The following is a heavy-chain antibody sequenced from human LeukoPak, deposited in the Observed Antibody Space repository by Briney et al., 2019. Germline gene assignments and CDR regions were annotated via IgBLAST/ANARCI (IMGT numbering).Heavy chain of an antibody. CDR3: ARDSTGDYVWGSYRLPDY. V-gene: IGHV1-18*01. Sequence: GASVKVSCKASGYTFTSYGISWVRQAPGQGLEWMGWISAYNGNTNYAQKLQGRVTMTRDTSTSTVYMELSSLRSEDTAVYYCARDSTGDYVWGSYRLPDYWGQGTLVTVSS. CDR2: ISAYNGNT. D-gene: IGHD3-16*02. CDR1: GYTFTSYG. J-gene: IGHJ4*02.